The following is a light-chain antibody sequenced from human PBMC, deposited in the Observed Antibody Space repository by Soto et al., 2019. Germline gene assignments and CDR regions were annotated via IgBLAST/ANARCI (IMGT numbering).Light chain of an antibody. CDR3: QQDNNWPRT. CDR2: AAS. Sequence: PWERVTLSCRASQSVSSSYLTWYQQKPGQAPRLLIYAASTRATSIPARFSGSGSGTDFTLTISSLQPEDFAVYSCQQDNNWPRTFGQGTKVDIK. CDR1: QSVSSSY. J-gene: IGKJ1*01. V-gene: IGKV3D-7*01.